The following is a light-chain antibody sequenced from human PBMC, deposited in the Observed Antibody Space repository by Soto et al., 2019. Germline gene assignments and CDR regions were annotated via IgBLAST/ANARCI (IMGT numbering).Light chain of an antibody. CDR3: QQYNSYSLVT. CDR1: QSISSW. Sequence: DIQMTQSPSTRSASVVDRVTITCRASQSISSWLAWYQQKPGKAPKLLIYKASSLESGVPSRFGGSGSGTEFTLTISSLQPDDFATYYCQQYNSYSLVTFGQGTRLEIK. V-gene: IGKV1-5*03. J-gene: IGKJ5*01. CDR2: KAS.